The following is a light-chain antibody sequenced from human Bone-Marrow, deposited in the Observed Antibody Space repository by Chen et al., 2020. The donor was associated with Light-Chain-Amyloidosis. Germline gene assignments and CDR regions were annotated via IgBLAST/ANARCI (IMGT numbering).Light chain of an antibody. CDR1: SSNIGAGYN. CDR2: DNN. V-gene: IGLV1-40*01. J-gene: IGLJ2*01. Sequence: QSVLAQPPAVSGAPGQTVTISCTGSSSNIGAGYNVHWYQQLPGTVPKLLIYDNNNRPSGVPYRFSGSQSGTSASLSITGLQAHDEADYYCQSFDGTLRGAVVFGGGTTLTVL. CDR3: QSFDGTLRGAVV.